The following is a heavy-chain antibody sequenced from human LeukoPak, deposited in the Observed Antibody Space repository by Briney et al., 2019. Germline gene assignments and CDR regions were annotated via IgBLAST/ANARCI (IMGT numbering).Heavy chain of an antibody. CDR3: AKDWYGGNSFDY. CDR2: ISYDGSNK. Sequence: PGRSLGLSCAASGFTFSSYGMHWVRPAPGKGLEWVAVISYDGSNKYYADSVKGRFTISRDNSKNTLYLQMSSLRAEDTAVYYCAKDWYGGNSFDYWGQGTLVTVSS. D-gene: IGHD4-23*01. J-gene: IGHJ4*02. CDR1: GFTFSSYG. V-gene: IGHV3-30*18.